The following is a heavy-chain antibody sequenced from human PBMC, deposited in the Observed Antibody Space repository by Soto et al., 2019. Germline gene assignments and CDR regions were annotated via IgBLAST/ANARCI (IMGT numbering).Heavy chain of an antibody. D-gene: IGHD2-15*01. Sequence: PGGSLRLSCAASGFTVSSNYMSWVRQAPGKGLEWVSVIYSGGSTYYADSVKGRFTISRDNSKNTLYLQMNSLRAEDTAVYYCARDLFVRDCSGGSFYTYYYYSYGMDFWGPGTTVTVSS. CDR1: GFTVSSNY. J-gene: IGHJ6*01. V-gene: IGHV3-53*01. CDR2: IYSGGST. CDR3: ARDLFVRDCSGGSFYTYYYYSYGMDF.